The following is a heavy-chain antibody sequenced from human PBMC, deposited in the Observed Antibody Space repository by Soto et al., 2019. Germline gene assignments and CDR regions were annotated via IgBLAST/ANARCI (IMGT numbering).Heavy chain of an antibody. CDR3: ERGQWLVERGAFDI. Sequence: PGGSLRLSCAASGFTFSTYDMSWVRQAPGKGLEWVSAIIGSGGSTYYADSVKGRFTISRHNSKNTLYLQMNSLRAEDTAVYYCERGQWLVERGAFDIWGQGTMVTVS. V-gene: IGHV3-23*01. CDR2: IIGSGGST. J-gene: IGHJ3*02. D-gene: IGHD6-19*01. CDR1: GFTFSTYD.